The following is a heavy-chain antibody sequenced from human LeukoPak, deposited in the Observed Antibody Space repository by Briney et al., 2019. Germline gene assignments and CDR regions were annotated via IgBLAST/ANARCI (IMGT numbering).Heavy chain of an antibody. Sequence: SVKVSCKASGGTFSNYAINWVRQAPGHGLEWMGRVVPIFGTTHYAQEFQGRFTITTDESTSTAYMVLSSLRSDDTAVYYCGMSSHGYYYYMDVWGKGTTVLVSS. CDR3: GMSSHGYYYYMDV. CDR1: GGTFSNYA. V-gene: IGHV1-69*05. CDR2: VVPIFGTT. J-gene: IGHJ6*03.